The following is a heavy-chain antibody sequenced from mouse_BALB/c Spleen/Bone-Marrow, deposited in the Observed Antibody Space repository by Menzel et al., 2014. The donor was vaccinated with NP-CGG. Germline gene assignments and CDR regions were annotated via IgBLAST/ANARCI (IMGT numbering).Heavy chain of an antibody. D-gene: IGHD2-4*01. CDR2: ISGGGSYT. V-gene: IGHV5-9-2*01. CDR1: GFTFSSYG. CDR3: ARLYYDYDGGAY. J-gene: IGHJ3*01. Sequence: EVMLVESGGGLVKPGGSLKLPCAASGFTFSSYGMSWVRQTPEKRLEWVATISGGGSYTYYPDSVKGRFTISRDNAKNNLYLQMSSLRSEDTALYYCARLYYDYDGGAYWGQGTLVTISA.